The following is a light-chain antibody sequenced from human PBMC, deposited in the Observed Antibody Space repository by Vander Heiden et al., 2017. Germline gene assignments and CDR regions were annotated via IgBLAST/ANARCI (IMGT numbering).Light chain of an antibody. CDR1: QSVLYSSNNKNY. V-gene: IGKV4-1*01. CDR2: WAS. Sequence: DIVMTQSPDSLAVSLGARATINCKSSQSVLYSSNNKNYLAWYQQKPGQPPKRLIYWASTRESGVPDRFRGSGSGTDFTLNISSLQAEDVAVYYCQQYYSTPYTFGQGTKLEIK. CDR3: QQYYSTPYT. J-gene: IGKJ2*01.